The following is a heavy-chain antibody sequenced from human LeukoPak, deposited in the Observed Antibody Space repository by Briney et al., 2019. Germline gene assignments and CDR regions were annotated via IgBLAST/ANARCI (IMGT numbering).Heavy chain of an antibody. J-gene: IGHJ4*02. V-gene: IGHV4-39*01. D-gene: IGHD4-17*01. CDR3: ARDFGDHRIDY. CDR1: GGSISGSSYY. CDR2: IVYSGTT. Sequence: SETLSLTCTVSGGSISGSSYYWGWVRQPPGKGLEWIGSIVYSGTTHYDPSLKSRVTISVDTSKSQFSLRLSSVTVADTAIYYCARDFGDHRIDYWGQGTLVTVSS.